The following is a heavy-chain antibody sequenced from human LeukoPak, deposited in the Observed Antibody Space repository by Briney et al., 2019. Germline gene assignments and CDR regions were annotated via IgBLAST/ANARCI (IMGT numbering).Heavy chain of an antibody. D-gene: IGHD2-2*01. J-gene: IGHJ4*02. CDR1: GDSVSRTNIA. CDR3: ARAPTVLVGYCSSSSCQADY. CDR2: TYYRSKWYN. V-gene: IGHV6-1*01. Sequence: SQTLSLTCAISGDSVSRTNIAWNWIRQSPSRGLEWLGRTYYRSKWYNDYAVSVQSRIIINPDTSKNQFSLQLNSVTPEDTAVYYCARAPTVLVGYCSSSSCQADYWGQGTLVTVSS.